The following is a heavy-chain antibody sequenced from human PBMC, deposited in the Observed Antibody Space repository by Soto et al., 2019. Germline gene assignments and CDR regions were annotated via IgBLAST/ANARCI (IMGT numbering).Heavy chain of an antibody. CDR1: GFTFSSYG. Sequence: QVQLVESGGGVVQPGRSLRLSCAASGFTFSSYGMHWVRQVPGKGLEWVAVVWSDGSNKYYADSVKGRFTISRDNSKNTLYLQMNSLRAEDTAVYYCARNRVGYTSSGWYDYWGQGTQVTVSS. CDR2: VWSDGSNK. J-gene: IGHJ4*02. CDR3: ARNRVGYTSSGWYDY. V-gene: IGHV3-33*01. D-gene: IGHD6-19*01.